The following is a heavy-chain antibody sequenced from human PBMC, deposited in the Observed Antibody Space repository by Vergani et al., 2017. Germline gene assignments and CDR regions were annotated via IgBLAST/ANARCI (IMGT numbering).Heavy chain of an antibody. CDR2: IFYSGTT. V-gene: IGHV4-31*11. J-gene: IGHJ4*02. CDR1: AGSISSGDHC. CDR3: ATIGYRRWGYYFDY. D-gene: IGHD5-12*01. Sequence: QVQLQESGPGVVKPSQTLSLTCAVSAGSISSGDHCWTWLRQRPGKGLEWIGYIFYSGTTYDNPSLRGRLTISVDTSQNQFSLKLRSVTAADTAVYYCATIGYRRWGYYFDYWGQGILVTVSS.